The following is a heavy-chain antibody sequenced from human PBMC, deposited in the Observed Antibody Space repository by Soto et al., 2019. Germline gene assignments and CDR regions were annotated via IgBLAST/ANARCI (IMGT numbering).Heavy chain of an antibody. CDR2: ISSSSSYI. CDR1: GFTFSSYS. V-gene: IGHV3-21*01. CDR3: ARGVGKNDAFDI. J-gene: IGHJ3*02. Sequence: EVQLVESGGGLVKPGGSLRLSCAASGFTFSSYSMNWVRQAPGKGLEWVSSISSSSSYIYYADSVKGRFTISRDNAKNSLYLQMNSLRAEDTAVYYCARGVGKNDAFDIWGQGTMVTVSS. D-gene: IGHD3-10*01.